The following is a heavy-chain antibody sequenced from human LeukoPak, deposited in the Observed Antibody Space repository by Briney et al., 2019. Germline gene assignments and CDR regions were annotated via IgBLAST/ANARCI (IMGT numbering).Heavy chain of an antibody. CDR2: ILHDGSNK. V-gene: IGHV3-30*02. J-gene: IGHJ3*01. D-gene: IGHD3-16*01. Sequence: GGSLRRSCAASGFTFITNGRHWVRRAPGKGREGLASILHDGSNKYYADSVKGRFTISRENSNNTLYLQMNSMRAEDTAVYYCARDIQFYYDGGSLGGALDVWGEGTMVTVSS. CDR1: GFTFITNG. CDR3: ARDIQFYYDGGSLGGALDV.